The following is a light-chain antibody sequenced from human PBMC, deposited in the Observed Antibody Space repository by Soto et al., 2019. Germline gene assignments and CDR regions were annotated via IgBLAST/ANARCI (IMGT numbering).Light chain of an antibody. Sequence: QSALTQPPSASGSPGQSVTISCTGTSSDIGAYNFVSWYQQHPGKAPKLMIYEVSKRPSGVPDRFSGSKSGDTASLTVSGLQAEDQADYCCSSYAGSNSLVFGSGTKLTVL. V-gene: IGLV2-8*01. CDR3: SSYAGSNSLV. CDR1: SSDIGAYNF. J-gene: IGLJ1*01. CDR2: EVS.